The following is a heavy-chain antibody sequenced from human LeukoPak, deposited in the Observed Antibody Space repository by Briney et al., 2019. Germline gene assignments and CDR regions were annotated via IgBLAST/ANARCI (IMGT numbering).Heavy chain of an antibody. Sequence: SETLSLTCTVSGGSISSYYWSWIRQPPGKGLEWIGYIYYSGSTNYNPSLKSRVTISVDTSKNQFSLKLSSETAADTAVYYCASVQNDSSGYYYAEYFQHWGQGTLVTVSS. CDR2: IYYSGST. V-gene: IGHV4-59*01. J-gene: IGHJ1*01. D-gene: IGHD3-22*01. CDR3: ASVQNDSSGYYYAEYFQH. CDR1: GGSISSYY.